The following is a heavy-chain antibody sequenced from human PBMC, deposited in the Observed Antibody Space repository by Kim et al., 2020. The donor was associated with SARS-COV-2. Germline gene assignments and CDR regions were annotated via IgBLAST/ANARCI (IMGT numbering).Heavy chain of an antibody. Sequence: GGSLRLSCAASGFTFSSYGMHWVRQAPGKGLEWVAVIWYDGSNKYYADSVKGRFTISRDNSKNTLYLQMNSLRAEDTAVYYCARDRGERGYSYGSGMDVWGQGTTVPVSS. CDR3: ARDRGERGYSYGSGMDV. D-gene: IGHD5-18*01. CDR2: IWYDGSNK. J-gene: IGHJ6*02. V-gene: IGHV3-33*01. CDR1: GFTFSSYG.